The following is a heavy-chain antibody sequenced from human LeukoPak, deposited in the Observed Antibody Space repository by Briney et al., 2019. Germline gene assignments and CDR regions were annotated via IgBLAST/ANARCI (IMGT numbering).Heavy chain of an antibody. CDR3: ASAEQYCSGGSCYRFDY. CDR1: GFTFSSYS. J-gene: IGHJ4*02. CDR2: ISSSSSYI. D-gene: IGHD2-15*01. Sequence: GGSLRLSCAASGFTFSSYSMNWVRQAPGKGLEWVSSISSSSSYIYYADSVKGRFTISRDNAKNSLYLQMNSLRAEDAAVYYCASAEQYCSGGSCYRFDYWGQGTLVIFSS. V-gene: IGHV3-21*01.